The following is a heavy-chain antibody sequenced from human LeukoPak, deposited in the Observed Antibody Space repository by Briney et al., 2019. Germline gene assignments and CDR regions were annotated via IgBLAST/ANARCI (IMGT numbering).Heavy chain of an antibody. J-gene: IGHJ4*02. V-gene: IGHV5-51*01. Sequence: GESLKISCQASGYTFTRYWIGWVRQMPGKGLEWIGIILPGDSDTTYSPSLQGQVTISADKSINTAYLQWSSLRASDTAMYYCATSESQTRFDYWGQGTPVTVSS. D-gene: IGHD1/OR15-1a*01. CDR3: ATSESQTRFDY. CDR2: ILPGDSDT. CDR1: GYTFTRYW.